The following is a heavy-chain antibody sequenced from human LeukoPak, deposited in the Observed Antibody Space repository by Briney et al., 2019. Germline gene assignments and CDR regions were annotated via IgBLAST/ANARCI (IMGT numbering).Heavy chain of an antibody. Sequence: PSETLSLTCTVSGGSISSYYWSWIRQPPGKGLEWIGYIYYSGSTNYNPSLKSRVTIPVDTSKNQFSLKLSSVTAADTAVYYCARGLVIRGRLDYWGQGTLVTVSS. CDR3: ARGLVIRGRLDY. J-gene: IGHJ4*02. V-gene: IGHV4-59*01. CDR1: GGSISSYY. D-gene: IGHD3-22*01. CDR2: IYYSGST.